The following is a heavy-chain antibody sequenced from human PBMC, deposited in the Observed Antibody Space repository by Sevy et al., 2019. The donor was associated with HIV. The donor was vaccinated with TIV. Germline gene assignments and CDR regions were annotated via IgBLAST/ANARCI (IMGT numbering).Heavy chain of an antibody. J-gene: IGHJ4*02. D-gene: IGHD3-22*01. V-gene: IGHV1-24*01. CDR3: ATTKDYYESSGSPFDY. CDR2: FDPEDGET. Sequence: ASVKVSCKVSGYTLTKLGMHWVRQAPGKGLEWMGSFDPEDGETIYAQKFQGRLTMTEDRSTDTAYMDLSSLRSEDTAVYFCATTKDYYESSGSPFDYWGQGTVVTFSS. CDR1: GYTLTKLG.